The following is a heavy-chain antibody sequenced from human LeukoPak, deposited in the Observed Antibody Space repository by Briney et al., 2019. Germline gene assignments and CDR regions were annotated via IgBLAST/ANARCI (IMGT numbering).Heavy chain of an antibody. D-gene: IGHD3-10*01. CDR2: IYYSGRT. CDR1: GGSISSYY. J-gene: IGHJ4*02. Sequence: SETLSLTCTVSGGSISSYYWSWIRQPPGKGLEWIGYIYYSGRTNYNPSLRSRVTISVDTSKNQFSLKLSSVTAADTAVYYCARGVEGFDYWGQGTLVTVSS. CDR3: ARGVEGFDY. V-gene: IGHV4-59*08.